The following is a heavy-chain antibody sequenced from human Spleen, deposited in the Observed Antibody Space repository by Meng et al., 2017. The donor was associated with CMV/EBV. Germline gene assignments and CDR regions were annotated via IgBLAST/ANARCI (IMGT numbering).Heavy chain of an antibody. D-gene: IGHD3-16*01. J-gene: IGHJ6*02. CDR3: AREPRLHWGSSYYYGMDV. CDR2: INPISGDT. CDR1: GYTFTSYD. Sequence: ASVKVSCKASGYTFTSYDINWVRQATGQGLEWMGWINPISGDTNYAQKFQGRVTMTRDTSISTAYMELSRLRSDDTAVYYCAREPRLHWGSSYYYGMDVWGQGTTVTVSS. V-gene: IGHV1-2*02.